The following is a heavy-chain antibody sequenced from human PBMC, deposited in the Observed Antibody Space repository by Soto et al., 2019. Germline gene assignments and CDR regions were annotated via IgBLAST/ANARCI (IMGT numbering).Heavy chain of an antibody. CDR3: ATSVGRDWNYWADYFDY. Sequence: EVQLLESGGGLVQPGGSLRLSCAASGFTFSSYAMSWVRQAPGKGLEWVSAISGSGGRTYYADSLKGRFTISRDNSKNTLYLQMNSLRAEDTAVYYCATSVGRDWNYWADYFDYWGQGTLVTVSS. D-gene: IGHD1-7*01. V-gene: IGHV3-23*01. CDR2: ISGSGGRT. CDR1: GFTFSSYA. J-gene: IGHJ4*02.